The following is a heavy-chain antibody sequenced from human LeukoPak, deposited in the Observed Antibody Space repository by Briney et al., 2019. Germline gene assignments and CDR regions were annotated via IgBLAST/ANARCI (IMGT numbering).Heavy chain of an antibody. V-gene: IGHV4-34*01. CDR1: GGSFSDYF. D-gene: IGHD3-22*01. CDR2: ISHSGST. Sequence: SETLSLTCAVYGGSFSDYFWSWIRQPSGKGLEWIGEISHSGSTTYNPSLRSRVTISGDTSKKQFSLKLSSVTAADTAVYYCVTYYYGSSAPKRNYWGQGILVTVSS. J-gene: IGHJ4*02. CDR3: VTYYYGSSAPKRNY.